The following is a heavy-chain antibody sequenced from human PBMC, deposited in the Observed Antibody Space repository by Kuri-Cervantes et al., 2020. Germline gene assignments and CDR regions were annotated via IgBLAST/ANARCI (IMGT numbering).Heavy chain of an antibody. J-gene: IGHJ2*01. Sequence: GGSLRLSCAAAGFTFDNYGMSWVRQAPGKGLEWVSGINWNGGSTGYADSVKGRFTISRDNAKNSLYLQMNSLRAEDTAVYYCARDRDWYFDLWGRGTLVTVSS. D-gene: IGHD3-10*01. V-gene: IGHV3-20*04. CDR3: ARDRDWYFDL. CDR2: INWNGGST. CDR1: GFTFDNYG.